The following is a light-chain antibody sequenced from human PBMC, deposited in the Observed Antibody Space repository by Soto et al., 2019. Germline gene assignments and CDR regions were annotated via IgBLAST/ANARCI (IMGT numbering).Light chain of an antibody. V-gene: IGKV1-39*01. CDR2: AAS. Sequence: DIQMTQSPSSLSASVGDRVTITCRTSQIINNYLAWYQQKPGRAPNLMIYAASSLQSGVPSRFSGSGSGTDFTLTINSRQPEDYAIYYCQQTYLPPYTFGQGTKVEIK. CDR1: QIINNY. J-gene: IGKJ2*01. CDR3: QQTYLPPYT.